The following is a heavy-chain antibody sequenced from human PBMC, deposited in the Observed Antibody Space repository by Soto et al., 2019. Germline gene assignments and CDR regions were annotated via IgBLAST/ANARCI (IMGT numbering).Heavy chain of an antibody. D-gene: IGHD3-9*01. Sequence: QLQLQESGSGLVKPSQTLSLTCTVSGASIASGGYCWSWIRQPPGKALESIGYVYQNGNAYLNPSLKSRVTMSVYKSKNQFSLKFSSVTAADTAVYFCASGGADWSLRNFDVWGRGTLVSVSS. J-gene: IGHJ2*01. CDR3: ASGGADWSLRNFDV. V-gene: IGHV4-30-2*01. CDR1: GASIASGGYC. CDR2: VYQNGNA.